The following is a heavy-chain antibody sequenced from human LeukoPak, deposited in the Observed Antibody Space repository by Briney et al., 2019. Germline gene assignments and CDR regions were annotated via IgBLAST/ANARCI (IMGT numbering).Heavy chain of an antibody. CDR3: TTYGYCSGGSCYWHY. D-gene: IGHD2-15*01. CDR1: GFTFSNAW. V-gene: IGHV3-15*01. CDR2: IKSKTDGGTT. J-gene: IGHJ4*02. Sequence: GGSLRLSCAASGFTFSNAWMSWVRQALGKGLEWVGRIKSKTDGGTTDYAAPVKGRFTISRDDSKNTLYLQMNSLKTEDTAVYYCTTYGYCSGGSCYWHYWGQGTLVTVSS.